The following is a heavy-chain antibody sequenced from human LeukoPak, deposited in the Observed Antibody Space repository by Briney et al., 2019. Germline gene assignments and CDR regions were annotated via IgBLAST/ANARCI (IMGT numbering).Heavy chain of an antibody. CDR3: AAAPGPRGAIVDY. Sequence: SVKVSCKASGFTFTSSAVQWVRQARGQRLEWIGWIVGGSGNTNYAQKFQERVTITRDMSTGTAYMELSSLRSEDTAVYYCAAAPGPRGAIVDYWGQGTLVTVSS. CDR2: IVGGSGNT. J-gene: IGHJ4*02. D-gene: IGHD2-21*01. CDR1: GFTFTSSA. V-gene: IGHV1-58*01.